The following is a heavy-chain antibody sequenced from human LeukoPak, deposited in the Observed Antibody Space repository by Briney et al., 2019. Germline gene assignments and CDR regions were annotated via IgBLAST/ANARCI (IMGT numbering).Heavy chain of an antibody. Sequence: ASVKVSCKASGYTFTSYDINWVRQATGQGLEWMGWMNPNSGNTGYAQKFQGRVTMTRNTSISTAYMELSSLRSEDTAVYYCARGYYSTLRFDYWGQGTLVTVSS. CDR3: ARGYYSTLRFDY. D-gene: IGHD3-22*01. CDR2: MNPNSGNT. V-gene: IGHV1-8*01. CDR1: GYTFTSYD. J-gene: IGHJ4*02.